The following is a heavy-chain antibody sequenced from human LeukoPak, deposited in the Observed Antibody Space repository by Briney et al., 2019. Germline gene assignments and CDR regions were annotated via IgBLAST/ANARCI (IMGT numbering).Heavy chain of an antibody. CDR3: AKDRGYNSGRGPIDY. J-gene: IGHJ4*02. D-gene: IGHD6-19*01. CDR1: GFTFSSYG. V-gene: IGHV3-30*18. CDR2: ISYDGTNK. Sequence: GGSLRLSCAASGFTFSSYGMHWVRQAPGKGLEWVAVISYDGTNKYYADSVKGRFTICRDNSKNTLYLQMNSLRAEDTAVYYCAKDRGYNSGRGPIDYWGQGTLVTVSS.